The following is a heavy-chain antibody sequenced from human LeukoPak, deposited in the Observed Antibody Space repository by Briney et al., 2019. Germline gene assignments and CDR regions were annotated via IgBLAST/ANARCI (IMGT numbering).Heavy chain of an antibody. Sequence: GGSLRLSCAASGFTFSSYGMHWVRQAPGKGLEWVAVIWYDGSNKYYADSVKGRFTISRDNSKNTLYLQMNSLRAEDTAVYYCARGGSNSIAARPYYYYYMDVWGKGTAVTVSS. D-gene: IGHD6-6*01. J-gene: IGHJ6*03. CDR1: GFTFSSYG. CDR3: ARGGSNSIAARPYYYYYMDV. CDR2: IWYDGSNK. V-gene: IGHV3-33*01.